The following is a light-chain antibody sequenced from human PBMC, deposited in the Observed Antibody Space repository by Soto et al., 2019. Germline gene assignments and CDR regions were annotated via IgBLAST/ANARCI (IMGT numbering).Light chain of an antibody. Sequence: EIVLTQSPGTLSLSPGERXTLXXXASQXVSSSYLAWYQQKPGQAPRLLIYGASSRATGIPDRFSGSGSGTDFTLTISRLEPEDXAVYXCXQXXSSPLFTFGPGTKVDIK. J-gene: IGKJ3*01. CDR3: XQXXSSPLFT. CDR1: QXVSSSY. V-gene: IGKV3-20*01. CDR2: GAS.